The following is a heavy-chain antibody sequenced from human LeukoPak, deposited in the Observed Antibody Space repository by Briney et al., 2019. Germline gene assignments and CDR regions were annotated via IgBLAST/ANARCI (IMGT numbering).Heavy chain of an antibody. D-gene: IGHD3-22*01. CDR2: IYYSGST. Sequence: SETLSLTCTVSGGSISSYYWSWIRQPPGKGLEWIGYIYYSGSTYYNPSLKSRVTISVDTSKNQFSLKLSSVTAADTAVYYCARVYDSSGYHYPEDFQHWGQGTLVTVSS. CDR3: ARVYDSSGYHYPEDFQH. CDR1: GGSISSYY. J-gene: IGHJ1*01. V-gene: IGHV4-59*12.